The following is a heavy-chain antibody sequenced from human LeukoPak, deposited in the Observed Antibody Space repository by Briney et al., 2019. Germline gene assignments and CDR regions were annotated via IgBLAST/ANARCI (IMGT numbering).Heavy chain of an antibody. CDR3: AREGYTSSWYSGYYYFDY. Sequence: SETLSLTCTVSGGSISSSSYYWGWIRQPPGKGLEWIGSIYYSGSTYYNPSLKSRVTISVDTSKNQFSLKLSSVTAADTAVFYCAREGYTSSWYSGYYYFDYWGQGTLVTVSS. CDR2: IYYSGST. CDR1: GGSISSSSYY. D-gene: IGHD6-13*01. J-gene: IGHJ4*02. V-gene: IGHV4-39*02.